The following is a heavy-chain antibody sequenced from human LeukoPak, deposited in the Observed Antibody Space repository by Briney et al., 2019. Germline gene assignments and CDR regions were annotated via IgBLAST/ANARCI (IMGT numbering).Heavy chain of an antibody. J-gene: IGHJ4*02. CDR2: IRANLDGATT. D-gene: IGHD3-22*01. CDR3: ITGYFDNGGHYFDF. V-gene: IGHV3-15*05. CDR1: GFSVSDAW. Sequence: PGGSLRLSCAASGFSVSDAWIAWVRQAPGKGLEWVGRIRANLDGATTDFAVPVKGRFTISKGYSRNMAYLHLNSLKTEDTAVYYCITGYFDNGGHYFDFWGQGTLVTISS.